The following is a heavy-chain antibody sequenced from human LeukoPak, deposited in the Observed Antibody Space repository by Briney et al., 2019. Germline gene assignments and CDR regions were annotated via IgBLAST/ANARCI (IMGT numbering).Heavy chain of an antibody. CDR1: GFTFSSCA. Sequence: GGSLRLSCAASGFTFSSCAMSWVRQAPGKGLEWVSAISGSGGSTYYADSVKGRFTISRDNSKNTLYLQMNGLRAEDAAVYYCAKGPTLYCSGGSCYSDYWGQGALLTVSS. D-gene: IGHD2-15*01. CDR3: AKGPTLYCSGGSCYSDY. J-gene: IGHJ4*02. V-gene: IGHV3-23*01. CDR2: ISGSGGST.